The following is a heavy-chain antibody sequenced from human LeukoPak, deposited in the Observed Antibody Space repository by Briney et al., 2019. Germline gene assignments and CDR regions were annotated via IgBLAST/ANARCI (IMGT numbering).Heavy chain of an antibody. CDR2: IYTSGST. CDR3: ARDPSYSGSLDY. Sequence: SQTLSLTSTVSAGSLSSGSYYWSWIRQPAGKGLEWIGRIYTSGSTNYNPSLKSRFTISVDTSKNQFSLKLSSVAAADTAVYYCARDPSYSGSLDYWGQGTLVTVSS. D-gene: IGHD1-26*01. V-gene: IGHV4-61*02. J-gene: IGHJ4*02. CDR1: AGSLSSGSYY.